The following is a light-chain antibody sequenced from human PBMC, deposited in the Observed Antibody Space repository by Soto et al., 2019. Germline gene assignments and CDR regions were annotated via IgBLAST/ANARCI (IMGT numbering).Light chain of an antibody. J-gene: IGKJ5*01. Sequence: DIQMTQSPSTLSASVGDRVIITCRASQSLTGWLAWYQQKPGKAPKVLIYDASSLESGVPSRFSGSGFGTEFTLTISSLQPDDFATYYCQQYKSNPITFGQETRLDIK. V-gene: IGKV1-5*01. CDR1: QSLTGW. CDR3: QQYKSNPIT. CDR2: DAS.